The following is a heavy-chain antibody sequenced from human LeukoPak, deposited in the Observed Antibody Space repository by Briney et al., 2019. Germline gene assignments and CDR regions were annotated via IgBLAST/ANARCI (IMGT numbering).Heavy chain of an antibody. CDR1: GDSVSSNSAA. D-gene: IGHD5-24*01. CDR3: ARSARDGYNILPYNWFDP. V-gene: IGHV6-1*01. Sequence: SQTLSLTCAISGDSVSSNSAAWNWIRQSPSRGLEWLGRTYYRSKWYNDYAVSVKSRITINPDTSKNQFSLQLNSVTPEDTAVYYCARSARDGYNILPYNWFDPWGQGTLVTVSS. J-gene: IGHJ5*02. CDR2: TYYRSKWYN.